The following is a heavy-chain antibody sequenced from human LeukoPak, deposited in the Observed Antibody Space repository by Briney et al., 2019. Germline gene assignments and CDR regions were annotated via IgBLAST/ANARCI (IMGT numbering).Heavy chain of an antibody. D-gene: IGHD5/OR15-5a*01. Sequence: SVKVSCKASGGTFMGYSISWVRQAPGQGVEWMGRIITKFATVNYAQRFQGRLRLTADDSTGSAYMELTSLTSEDTAVYYCARIHDSTHGLLDEWGQGTLFTVSS. CDR2: IITKFATV. CDR3: ARIHDSTHGLLDE. V-gene: IGHV1-69*13. CDR1: GGTFMGYS. J-gene: IGHJ4*02.